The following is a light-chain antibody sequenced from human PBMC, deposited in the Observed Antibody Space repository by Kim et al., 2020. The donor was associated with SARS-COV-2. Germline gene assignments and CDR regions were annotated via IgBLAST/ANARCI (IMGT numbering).Light chain of an antibody. CDR1: SSNIGSHY. Sequence: GQSVTISCSGSSSNIGSHYVYWYQQLPGTAPNLLIYRNDQRPSGVPDRFSGSKSGTSASLAISGLRSEDEADYYCAAWDDSRSGWVFGGGTQLTVL. CDR3: AAWDDSRSGWV. J-gene: IGLJ3*02. V-gene: IGLV1-47*01. CDR2: RND.